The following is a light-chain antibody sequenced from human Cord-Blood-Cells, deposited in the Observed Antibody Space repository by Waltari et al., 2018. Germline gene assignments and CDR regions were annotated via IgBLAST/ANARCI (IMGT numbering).Light chain of an antibody. Sequence: ESVLTQSPATLSLSPGERATLACRASQSVSSYLAWYQQKPGQAPRLLIYDASTRATGIPARFSGSGSGTDFTLTISSLEPEDFAVYYCQQRSNWSTFGQGTRLEIK. J-gene: IGKJ5*01. CDR1: QSVSSY. CDR3: QQRSNWST. CDR2: DAS. V-gene: IGKV3-11*01.